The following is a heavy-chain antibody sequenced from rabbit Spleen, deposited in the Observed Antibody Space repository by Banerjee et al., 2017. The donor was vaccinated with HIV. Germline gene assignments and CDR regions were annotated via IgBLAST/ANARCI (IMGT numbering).Heavy chain of an antibody. D-gene: IGHD1-1*01. V-gene: IGHV1S45*01. J-gene: IGHJ4*01. Sequence: QEQLVEYGGDLVQPEGSLTLTCKASGLDFSSNIMCWVRQAPGKGLELIGCIAAFDGTTYYATWAKGRFTISKTSSTTVTLQMTSLTAADTATYFCARDPAYASGSGAYIPYLWGPGTLVTVS. CDR2: IAAFDGTT. CDR1: GLDFSSNI. CDR3: ARDPAYASGSGAYIPYL.